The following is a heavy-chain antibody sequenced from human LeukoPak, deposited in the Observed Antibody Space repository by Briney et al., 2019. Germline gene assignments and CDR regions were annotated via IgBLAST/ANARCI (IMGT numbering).Heavy chain of an antibody. Sequence: GGSLRLSCAASGFTFSSYEMNWVRQAPGKGLEWVSYISSSGSTIYYADSVKGRFTISRDNAKNSLYLQMNSLRAEDTAVYYCAKEGYYGSGNDYWGQGTLVTVSS. CDR2: ISSSGSTI. V-gene: IGHV3-48*03. CDR3: AKEGYYGSGNDY. D-gene: IGHD3-10*01. J-gene: IGHJ4*02. CDR1: GFTFSSYE.